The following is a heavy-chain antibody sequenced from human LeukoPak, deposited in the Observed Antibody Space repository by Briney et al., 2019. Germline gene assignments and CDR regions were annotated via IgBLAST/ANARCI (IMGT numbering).Heavy chain of an antibody. V-gene: IGHV4-59*01. Sequence: SETLSLTCTVSGGSISSYYWSWIRQPPGKGLEWIGYIYYSGSTNYNPSLKSRVTISVDTSKNQFSLKLSSVTAADTAVYYCARAPLGRYSYGYWWEYYFDYWGQGTLVTVSS. D-gene: IGHD5-18*01. J-gene: IGHJ4*02. CDR3: ARAPLGRYSYGYWWEYYFDY. CDR1: GGSISSYY. CDR2: IYYSGST.